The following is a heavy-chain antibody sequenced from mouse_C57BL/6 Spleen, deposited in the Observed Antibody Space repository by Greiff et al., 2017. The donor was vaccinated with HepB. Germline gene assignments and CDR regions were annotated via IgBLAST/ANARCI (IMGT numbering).Heavy chain of an antibody. D-gene: IGHD2-5*01. CDR1: GYTFTDYN. V-gene: IGHV1-18*01. J-gene: IGHJ3*01. CDR3: AREAYYSNYEFAY. Sequence: EVQLQQSGPELVKPGASVKIPCKASGYTFTDYNMDWVKQSHGKSLEWIGDINPNNGGTIYNQKFKGKATLTVDKSSSTAYMELRSLTSEDTAVYYCAREAYYSNYEFAYWGQGTLVTVSA. CDR2: INPNNGGT.